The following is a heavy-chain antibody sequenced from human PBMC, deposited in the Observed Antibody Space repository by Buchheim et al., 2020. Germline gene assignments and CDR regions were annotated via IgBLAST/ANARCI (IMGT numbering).Heavy chain of an antibody. CDR2: IYTSGST. CDR1: GGSISSGSYY. D-gene: IGHD5-12*01. V-gene: IGHV4-61*02. Sequence: QVQLQESGPGLVKPSQTLSLTCTVSGGSISSGSYYWRWIRQPAGKGLEWIGRIYTSGSTNYNPSLKSRVTISLDTSKNHFSLKRSAVTAADTAVYYCARDGRGYSGYEIHYWGQGTL. CDR3: ARDGRGYSGYEIHY. J-gene: IGHJ4*02.